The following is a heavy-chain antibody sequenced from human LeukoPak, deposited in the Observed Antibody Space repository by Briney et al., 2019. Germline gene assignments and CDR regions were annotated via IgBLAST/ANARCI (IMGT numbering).Heavy chain of an antibody. D-gene: IGHD6-6*01. CDR3: ARGSYSSSSEWFDP. J-gene: IGHJ5*02. Sequence: PSETLSLTCTVSGGSISSYYWSWIRQPAGKGLEWIGRIYTSGSTNYNPSLKSRVTMSVDTSKNQFSLKLSSVTAADTAVYYCARGSYSSSSEWFDPWGQRTLVTVSS. V-gene: IGHV4-4*07. CDR1: GGSISSYY. CDR2: IYTSGST.